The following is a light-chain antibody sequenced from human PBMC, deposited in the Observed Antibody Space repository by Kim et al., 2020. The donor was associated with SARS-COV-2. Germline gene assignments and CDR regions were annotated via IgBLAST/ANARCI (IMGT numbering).Light chain of an antibody. CDR3: NSRVSSGNHLV. J-gene: IGLJ3*02. CDR2: GRN. V-gene: IGLV3-19*01. Sequence: SSELTQDPAVSVALGQTVRITCQGDSLRNYYASWYQQKPRQAPVVVIYGRNDRPSGIPDRFSGSNSGNTASLTLPGAQAEDEANYYCNSRVSSGNHLVFG. CDR1: SLRNYY.